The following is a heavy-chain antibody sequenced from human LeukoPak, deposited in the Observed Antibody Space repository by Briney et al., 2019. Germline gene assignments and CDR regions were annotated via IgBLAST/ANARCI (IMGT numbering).Heavy chain of an antibody. CDR3: ARAFQSLGGLSLPDY. CDR2: IHPSTGNP. Sequence: ASVKVSCKASGYSFTNYAMNWVRPAPGQALEWMGWIHPSTGNPTCGQDVTGRFVFSLDTSVSTTYLQISLKAEDTAVYFCARAFQSLGGLSLPDYWGQGTLVTVSS. V-gene: IGHV7-4-1*01. CDR1: GYSFTNYA. D-gene: IGHD3-16*02. J-gene: IGHJ4*02.